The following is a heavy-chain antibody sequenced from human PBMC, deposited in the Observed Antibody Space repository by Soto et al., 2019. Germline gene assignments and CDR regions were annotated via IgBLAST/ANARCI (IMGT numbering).Heavy chain of an antibody. V-gene: IGHV1-69*02. CDR1: GGTFSIYT. CDR2: VIPIFDVT. CDR3: ARDRDNSNWPNFDY. J-gene: IGHJ4*02. D-gene: IGHD6-13*01. Sequence: QVQLVQSGSEVKKPGSSGKVSCKASGGTFSIYTISWVRQAPGQGLEWMGRVIPIFDVTSYAQRFKGRVTITADKSTTTAYMELSSLRSEDTAVYYCARDRDNSNWPNFDYWGQGTLVTVSS.